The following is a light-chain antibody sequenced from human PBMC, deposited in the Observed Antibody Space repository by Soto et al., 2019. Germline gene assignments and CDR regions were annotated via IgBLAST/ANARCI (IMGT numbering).Light chain of an antibody. Sequence: EIVLTQSPATLSLSPGERATLSCRASQSVSSYLAWYQQKPGQAPRLLIYDASNRATGIPGRFSGSGSGTDFTLTISSLEPKDFAVYYCQQRSNWPPYTFGQGTKLEIK. CDR1: QSVSSY. CDR2: DAS. V-gene: IGKV3-11*01. J-gene: IGKJ2*01. CDR3: QQRSNWPPYT.